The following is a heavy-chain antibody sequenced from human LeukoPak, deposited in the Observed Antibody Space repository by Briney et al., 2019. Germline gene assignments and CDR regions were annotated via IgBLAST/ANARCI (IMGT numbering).Heavy chain of an antibody. D-gene: IGHD3-10*01. CDR2: ISSSSSHI. J-gene: IGHJ4*02. V-gene: IGHV3-21*01. CDR3: ARATRSMVRGVSSWDY. CDR1: GFTFSSYT. Sequence: GGSLRLSCAASGFTFSSYTMNWVRQAPGKGLEWVSAISSSSSHIYYADSVKGRFTISRDKYKNPLYLQLNSLRAEDTAVYYCARATRSMVRGVSSWDYWGQGTLVTVSS.